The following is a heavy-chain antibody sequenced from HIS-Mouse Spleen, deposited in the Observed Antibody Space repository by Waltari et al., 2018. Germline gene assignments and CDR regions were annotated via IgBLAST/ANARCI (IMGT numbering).Heavy chain of an antibody. CDR2: IYYRGST. CDR1: GGSISSSSYY. J-gene: IGHJ2*01. D-gene: IGHD6-13*01. CDR3: AREIPYSSSWYDWYFDL. Sequence: QLQLQESGPGLVKPSETLSLTCTVSGGSISSSSYYWGWIRQPPGKGLEWFGSIYYRGSTYYHPSLKSRVTISVDTSKNQFSLKLSSVTAADTAVYYCAREIPYSSSWYDWYFDLWGRGTLVTVSS. V-gene: IGHV4-39*07.